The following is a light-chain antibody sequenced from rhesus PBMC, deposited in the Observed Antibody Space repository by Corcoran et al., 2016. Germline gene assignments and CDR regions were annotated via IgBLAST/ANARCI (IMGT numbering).Light chain of an antibody. CDR1: QGISNN. CDR2: YAS. Sequence: DIQMTQSPSSLSASVGDTVTITCRASQGISNNLAWYQQKPGKVPKLLSYYASTLQSGVPSRFSGSGLGTDFTLTVSSLQPEDFATYYCQHGYGTPMYSFGQGTKVEIK. V-gene: IGKV1S15*01. CDR3: QHGYGTPMYS. J-gene: IGKJ2*01.